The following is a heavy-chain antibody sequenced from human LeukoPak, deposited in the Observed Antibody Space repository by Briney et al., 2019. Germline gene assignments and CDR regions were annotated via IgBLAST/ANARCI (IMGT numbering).Heavy chain of an antibody. V-gene: IGHV3-11*01. CDR3: AKDPSDSSSWYGNFQH. J-gene: IGHJ1*01. D-gene: IGHD6-13*01. CDR2: ISSSGGTI. Sequence: GGSLRLSCAASGFTFSDYYMSWIRQAPGKGLEWVSYISSSGGTIYYADSVKGRFTISRDNAKNSLYLQMNSLRAEDTALYYCAKDPSDSSSWYGNFQHWGQGTLVTVSS. CDR1: GFTFSDYY.